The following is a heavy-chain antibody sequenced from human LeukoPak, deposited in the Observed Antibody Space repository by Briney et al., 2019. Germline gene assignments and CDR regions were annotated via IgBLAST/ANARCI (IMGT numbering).Heavy chain of an antibody. D-gene: IGHD1-7*01. CDR2: IYYSGST. J-gene: IGHJ3*02. CDR3: ARRAITGTTDAFDI. V-gene: IGHV4-39*01. Sequence: PSETLSLTCTVSGGSISSSSYYWGRIRQPPGKGLEWIGSIYYSGSTYYNPSLKSRVTISVDTSKNQFSLKLSSVTAADTAVYYCARRAITGTTDAFDIWGQGTMVTVSS. CDR1: GGSISSSSYY.